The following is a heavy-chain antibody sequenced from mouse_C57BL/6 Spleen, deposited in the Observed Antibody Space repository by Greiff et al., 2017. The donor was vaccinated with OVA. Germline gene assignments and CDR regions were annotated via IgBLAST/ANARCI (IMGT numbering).Heavy chain of an antibody. CDR1: GYSITSGYY. Sequence: EESGPGLVKPSQSLSLTCSVTGYSITSGYYWNWIRQFPGNKLEWMGYISYDGSNNYNPSLKNRISITRDTSKNQFFLKLNSVTTEDTATYYCARGGWLLDWYFDVWGTGTTVTVSS. CDR2: ISYDGSN. D-gene: IGHD2-3*01. CDR3: ARGGWLLDWYFDV. J-gene: IGHJ1*03. V-gene: IGHV3-6*01.